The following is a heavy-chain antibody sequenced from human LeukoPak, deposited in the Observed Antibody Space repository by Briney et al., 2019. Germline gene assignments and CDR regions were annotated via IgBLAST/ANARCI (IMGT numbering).Heavy chain of an antibody. CDR2: ISRSGST. J-gene: IGHJ5*02. CDR1: GGSFSTYY. CDR3: AKSGRDQLVRTNNWFDP. V-gene: IGHV4-34*01. Sequence: SETLSLTCAVYGGSFSTYYWNWIRQPPGKGLEWIGEISRSGSTNYNPSLKSRVTISVDTSKNQFSLNLRSVTLANPGAYYCAKSGRDQLVRTNNWFDPWGQGTLVTVSS. D-gene: IGHD6-6*01.